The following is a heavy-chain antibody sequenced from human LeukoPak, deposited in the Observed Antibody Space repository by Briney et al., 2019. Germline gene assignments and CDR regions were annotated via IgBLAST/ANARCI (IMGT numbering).Heavy chain of an antibody. Sequence: GGSLRLSCAASGFTFSSYAMSWVRQAPGKGLEWVSAISVSGGSTYYADSVKGRFTISRDNSKNTLYLQMNSLRAEDTAVYYCAKDQDYGDYVFDYWGQGTLVTVSS. J-gene: IGHJ4*02. D-gene: IGHD4-17*01. CDR1: GFTFSSYA. CDR2: ISVSGGST. CDR3: AKDQDYGDYVFDY. V-gene: IGHV3-23*01.